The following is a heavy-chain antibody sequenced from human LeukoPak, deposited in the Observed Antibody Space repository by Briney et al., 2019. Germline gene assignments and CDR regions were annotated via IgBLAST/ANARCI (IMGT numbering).Heavy chain of an antibody. CDR3: ARTPYDSSGRYFDY. CDR2: IYYNGRT. J-gene: IGHJ4*02. D-gene: IGHD3-22*01. Sequence: PSETLSLTCTVSGGSISSSTYYWGCIRQSPGKGLEWIGSIYYNGRTYYSPALKSRVTISVDTTMNQFSLKLSSVTAADTAVYYCARTPYDSSGRYFDYWGQGTLVTVSS. CDR1: GGSISSSTYY. V-gene: IGHV4-39*01.